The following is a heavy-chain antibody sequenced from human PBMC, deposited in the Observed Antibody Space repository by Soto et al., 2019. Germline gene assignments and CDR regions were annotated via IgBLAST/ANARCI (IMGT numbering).Heavy chain of an antibody. CDR1: GGTFSSYA. V-gene: IGHV1-69*13. J-gene: IGHJ4*02. Sequence: SVKVSCKASGGTFSSYAISWVRQAPGQGLEWMGGIIPIFGTANYAQKFQGRVTITADESTSTAYMELSSLRSEDTAVYYCAADGTVAARRDLDYWGQGTLVTVS. CDR3: AADGTVAARRDLDY. CDR2: IIPIFGTA. D-gene: IGHD6-6*01.